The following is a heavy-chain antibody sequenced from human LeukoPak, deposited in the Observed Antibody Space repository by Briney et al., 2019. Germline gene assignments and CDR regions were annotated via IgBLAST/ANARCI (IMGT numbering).Heavy chain of an antibody. Sequence: VSCKASGYTFTGYYMHWVRQAPGQGLEWMGWINPNSGGTNYAQKLQGRVTMTRDTSISTAYMELGRLRSDDTAVYYCARATGYYYDSSGYAFDIWGQGTMVTVSS. V-gene: IGHV1-2*02. J-gene: IGHJ3*02. CDR3: ARATGYYYDSSGYAFDI. CDR2: INPNSGGT. CDR1: GYTFTGYY. D-gene: IGHD3-22*01.